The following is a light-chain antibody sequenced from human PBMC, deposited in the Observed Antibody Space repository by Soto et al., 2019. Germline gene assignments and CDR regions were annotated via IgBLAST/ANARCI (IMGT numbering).Light chain of an antibody. CDR1: SSDVGAYNY. CDR3: SSYTTSTTYV. CDR2: DVG. V-gene: IGLV2-14*03. Sequence: QSALTQPASVSGSPGQSIAISCTGTSSDVGAYNYVSWFQQHPGKAPKLMIYDVGSRPSGVSDRFSGSKSGNTASLTISGLQAEDEAYYYCSSYTTSTTYVFGTGTKLTVL. J-gene: IGLJ1*01.